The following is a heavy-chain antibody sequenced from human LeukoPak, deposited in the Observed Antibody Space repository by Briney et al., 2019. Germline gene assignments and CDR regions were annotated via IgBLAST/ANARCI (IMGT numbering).Heavy chain of an antibody. CDR1: GFTLSDHW. CDR2: INADGSDT. CDR3: VRDGTGYPPFDL. D-gene: IGHD1-1*01. V-gene: IGHV3-74*01. Sequence: GGSLRLSCAASGFTLSDHWMNWVRQPPGKGLLWVSHINADGSDTDYADSVKGRFTISRDNARNTLYLQMDSLRVEDTAVYYCVRDGTGYPPFDLWGQGNLVTVSS. J-gene: IGHJ5*02.